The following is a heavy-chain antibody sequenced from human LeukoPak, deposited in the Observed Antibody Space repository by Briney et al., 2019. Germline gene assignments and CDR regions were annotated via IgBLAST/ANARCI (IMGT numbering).Heavy chain of an antibody. J-gene: IGHJ6*03. CDR1: GGTFSSYA. CDR3: ARDFGYSSSWYYYYMDV. D-gene: IGHD6-13*01. Sequence: SVKVSCKASGGTFSSYAISYVRQAPGQGLEWMGGIIPIFGTANYAQKFQGRVTITTDESTSTAYMELSSLRSEDTAVYYCARDFGYSSSWYYYYMDVWGKGTTVTVSS. V-gene: IGHV1-69*05. CDR2: IIPIFGTA.